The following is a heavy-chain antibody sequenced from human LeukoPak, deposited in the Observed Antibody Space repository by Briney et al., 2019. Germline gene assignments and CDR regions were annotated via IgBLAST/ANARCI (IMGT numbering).Heavy chain of an antibody. D-gene: IGHD5-12*01. CDR3: GRVRTGNTGSPEYFED. CDR2: LFYSGNT. J-gene: IGHJ1*01. V-gene: IGHV4-59*01. Sequence: SETLSLTCTVSGGSIGFYYWSWIRQPPGKGLEWIGYLFYSGNTNSNPSLKSRVTILADTSKNQFSLRLNSVTAADTAVYFCGRVRTGNTGSPEYFEDWGQGTLVTVSS. CDR1: GGSIGFYY.